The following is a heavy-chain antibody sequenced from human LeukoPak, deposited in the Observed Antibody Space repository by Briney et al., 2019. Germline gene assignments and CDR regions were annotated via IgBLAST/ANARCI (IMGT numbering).Heavy chain of an antibody. D-gene: IGHD3-22*01. CDR3: AKEAGYYDSSGYSIYFDY. CDR1: GFTFSSYA. V-gene: IGHV3-23*01. J-gene: IGHJ4*02. CDR2: ISGSGGST. Sequence: PGGSLRLSCAASGFTFSSYAMSWVRQAPGKGLEWVSAISGSGGSTYYADSVKGRFTISRDNSKNTLYLQMNSLRAEDTAVYYCAKEAGYYDSSGYSIYFDYWGQGTLVTVSS.